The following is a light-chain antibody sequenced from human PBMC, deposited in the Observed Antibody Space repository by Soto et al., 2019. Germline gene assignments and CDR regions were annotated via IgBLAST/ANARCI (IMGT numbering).Light chain of an antibody. CDR2: DTR. CDR1: TGAVTSGHY. CDR3: LLYFGGFHV. J-gene: IGLJ2*01. Sequence: QAVVTQEPSLTVSPGGTVTLTCASSTGAVTSGHYPYWFQQKPGQAPRTLIYDTRNKHSWTPARFSGSLLGGKAALTLSGVQSEDEADYYCLLYFGGFHVFGGGTQVTVL. V-gene: IGLV7-46*01.